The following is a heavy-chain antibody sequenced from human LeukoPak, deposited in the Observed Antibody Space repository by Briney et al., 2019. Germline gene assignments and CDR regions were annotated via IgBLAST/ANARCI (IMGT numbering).Heavy chain of an antibody. J-gene: IGHJ4*02. CDR3: AKDTVSAPY. CDR1: GLTFSSYA. CDR2: ISGSGGST. D-gene: IGHD4-17*01. Sequence: PGGPLRLSCAASGLTFSSYAMSWVRQAPGKGLEWVSAISGSGGSTYYADSVKGRFTISRDNSKSTLYLQMNSLRAEDTAVYYCAKDTVSAPYWGQGTLVTVSS. V-gene: IGHV3-23*01.